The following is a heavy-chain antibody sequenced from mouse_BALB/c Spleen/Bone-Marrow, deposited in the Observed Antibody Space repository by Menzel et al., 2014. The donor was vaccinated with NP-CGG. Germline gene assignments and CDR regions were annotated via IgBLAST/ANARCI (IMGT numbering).Heavy chain of an antibody. CDR1: GYSFTGYF. J-gene: IGHJ2*01. CDR3: GRGAYYYGSSYYLDY. Sequence: EVHLVESGPELVKPGASVKISCKASGYSFTGYFMNWVKQSHGKSLEWIGRINPYNGDTFYNQKFKGKATLTVDKSSSTAHMELLSLTSEDSAVYYCGRGAYYYGSSYYLDYWGQGTTLTVSS. D-gene: IGHD1-1*01. V-gene: IGHV1-37*01. CDR2: INPYNGDT.